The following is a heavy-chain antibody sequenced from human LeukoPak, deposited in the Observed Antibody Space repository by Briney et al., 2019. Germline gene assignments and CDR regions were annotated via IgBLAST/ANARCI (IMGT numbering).Heavy chain of an antibody. CDR3: AKYRSYYGSGIDY. CDR1: GFTFSGYW. J-gene: IGHJ4*02. V-gene: IGHV3-30*02. CDR2: TQYDGSYK. D-gene: IGHD3-10*01. Sequence: GGSLRLSCAASGFTFSGYWMTWVRQAPGKGLEWVAFTQYDGSYKHYADSVKGRFTVSRDNSKNTLYLQMNSLRAEDTAVYYCAKYRSYYGSGIDYWGQGTLVTVSS.